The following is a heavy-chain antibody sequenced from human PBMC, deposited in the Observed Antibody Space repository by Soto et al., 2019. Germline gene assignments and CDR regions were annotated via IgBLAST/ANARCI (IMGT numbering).Heavy chain of an antibody. CDR2: INPSGGST. D-gene: IGHD6-6*01. Sequence: ASVKVSCKASGYTFTSYYMHWVRQDPGQGLEWLGIINPSGGSTSYAQKFQGRVTMTRDTSTSTVYMELSSLRSEDTAVYYCARDRVSARPVGDYYYYGMDFWGQGTTVTVSS. CDR1: GYTFTSYY. CDR3: ARDRVSARPVGDYYYYGMDF. J-gene: IGHJ6*02. V-gene: IGHV1-46*01.